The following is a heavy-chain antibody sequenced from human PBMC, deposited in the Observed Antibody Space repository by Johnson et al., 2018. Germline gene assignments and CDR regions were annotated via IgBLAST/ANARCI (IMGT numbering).Heavy chain of an antibody. D-gene: IGHD6-13*01. V-gene: IGHV1-69*01. Sequence: QVQLVQSGAEVKKPGSSVKVSCKASGGTFSSYAISWVRQAPGQGLEWMGGILPIFGTANYAQKFQGRVTMTADESPSTAYMERSSLRAEETAVYYWASGEYSSSQGDNCYYYGRDVGGQGTTVTV. CDR1: GGTFSSYA. CDR3: ASGEYSSSQGDNCYYYGRDV. J-gene: IGHJ6*02. CDR2: ILPIFGTA.